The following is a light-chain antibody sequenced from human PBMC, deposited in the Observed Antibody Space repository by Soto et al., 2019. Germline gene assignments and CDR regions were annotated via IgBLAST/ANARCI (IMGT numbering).Light chain of an antibody. J-gene: IGKJ1*01. CDR1: QSISSW. CDR2: DAS. CDR3: QQYNSYEWT. V-gene: IGKV1-5*01. Sequence: GDRVTITCRASQSISSWLAWYQQKPGKAPKLLIYDASSLESGVPSRFSGSGSGTEFTLTIGSLQPDDFATYYCQQYNSYEWTFGQGTKVEIK.